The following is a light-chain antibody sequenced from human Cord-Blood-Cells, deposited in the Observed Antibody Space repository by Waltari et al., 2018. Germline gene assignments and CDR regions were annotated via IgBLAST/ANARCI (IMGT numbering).Light chain of an antibody. CDR3: SSYTSSSTLVV. J-gene: IGLJ2*01. Sequence: QSALTQPASVSGSPGQSHTLPCTGTSSDVGGYNYVSWYQQHPGKAPKLRIYEVSNRPSGVSNRFSGSKSGNTASLTISGLQAEDEADYYCSSYTSSSTLVVFGGGTKLTVL. CDR1: SSDVGGYNY. V-gene: IGLV2-14*01. CDR2: EVS.